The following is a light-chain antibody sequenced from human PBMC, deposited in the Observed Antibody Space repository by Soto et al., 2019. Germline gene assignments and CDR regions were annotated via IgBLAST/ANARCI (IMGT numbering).Light chain of an antibody. CDR2: KAS. CDR1: QTISSW. J-gene: IGKJ1*01. V-gene: IGKV1-5*03. CDR3: QHYNSYSEA. Sequence: DIQMTQSPSTLSGSVGDRVTITCRASQTISSWLAWYRQKPGKAPKLLIYKASTLKSGVPSRFSGSGSGTEFTLTISSLQPDDFATYYCQHYNSYSEAFGQGTKVDLK.